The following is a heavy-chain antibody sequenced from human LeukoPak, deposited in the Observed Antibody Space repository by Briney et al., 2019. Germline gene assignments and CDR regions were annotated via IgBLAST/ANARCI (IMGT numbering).Heavy chain of an antibody. V-gene: IGHV4-30-4*08. D-gene: IGHD6-6*01. CDR2: IYYSGSN. J-gene: IGHJ4*02. Sequence: PSETLSLTCTVSGGSISSGDYYWSWIRQPPGKGLEWIEYIYYSGSNYYNPSLKSRVTISVDTSKNQFSLKLSSVTAADTAVYYCASSSIAARNFDYWGQGTLVTVSS. CDR3: ASSSIAARNFDY. CDR1: GGSISSGDYY.